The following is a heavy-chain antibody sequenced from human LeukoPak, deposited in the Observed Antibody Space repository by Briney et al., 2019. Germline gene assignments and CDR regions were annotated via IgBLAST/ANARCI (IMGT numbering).Heavy chain of an antibody. V-gene: IGHV4-4*07. CDR2: IQASGST. Sequence: SETLSLTCTVSGDSIRSYYWNWLRQPAGKGLELIGRIQASGSTNDNPSLKSRIIMSIDTSNNQFSLKLTCVTAADTAVYYCAKDDLITGGKNWFDLWGQGTLVTVSS. D-gene: IGHD2-15*01. CDR1: GDSIRSYY. CDR3: AKDDLITGGKNWFDL. J-gene: IGHJ5*02.